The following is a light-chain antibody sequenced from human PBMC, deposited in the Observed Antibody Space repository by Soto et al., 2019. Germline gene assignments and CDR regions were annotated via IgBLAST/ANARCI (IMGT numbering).Light chain of an antibody. CDR2: AAS. CDR1: QGIRND. V-gene: IGKV1-17*01. CDR3: PQLFDSPIT. Sequence: DIRMTQSPSSLSASVGDRVTITCRASQGIRNDLASFQQKPGKAPKRLIYAASNLQSGVPSRFSGSGSGTDFTLTISSLQHADFATYFCPQLFDSPITFGQGTRLEIK. J-gene: IGKJ5*01.